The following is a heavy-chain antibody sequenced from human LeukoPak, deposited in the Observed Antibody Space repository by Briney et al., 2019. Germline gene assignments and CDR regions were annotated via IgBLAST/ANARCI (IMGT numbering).Heavy chain of an antibody. CDR1: GGSISSSSYY. CDR3: ARGLGYYDSSLGY. CDR2: IYYSGST. Sequence: SETLSLTCTVSGGSISSSSYYWGWIRQPPGKGLEWIGSIYYSGSTYYNPSLKSRVTISVDTSKKQFSLKLSSVTAADTAVYYCARGLGYYDSSLGYWGQGTLVTVSS. D-gene: IGHD3-22*01. J-gene: IGHJ4*02. V-gene: IGHV4-39*07.